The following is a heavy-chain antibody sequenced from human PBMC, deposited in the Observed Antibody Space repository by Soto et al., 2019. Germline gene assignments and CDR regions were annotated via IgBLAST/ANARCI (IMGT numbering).Heavy chain of an antibody. CDR2: ISYDENNR. V-gene: IGHV3-30-3*01. Sequence: GGSLRLSCAASGFTFRSYAMHWVRQAPGKGLEWVATISYDENNRYYTDSVKGRFTISRDNSKNTVYLQVNSLRDEDTAVYYCARAIDIGMASKDNSSDSSGQATLVTLSS. J-gene: IGHJ5*01. D-gene: IGHD2-15*01. CDR1: GFTFRSYA. CDR3: ARAIDIGMASKDNSSDS.